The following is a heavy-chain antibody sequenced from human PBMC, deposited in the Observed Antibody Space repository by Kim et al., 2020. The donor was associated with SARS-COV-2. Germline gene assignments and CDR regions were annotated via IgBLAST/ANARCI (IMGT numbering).Heavy chain of an antibody. Sequence: SVKVSCKASGGTFSSYAISWVRQAPGQGLEWMGGIIPIFGTANYAQKFQGRVTITADESTSTAYMELSSLRSEDTAVYYCLHTGTVVTPGDYFDYWGQGTLVTVSS. CDR3: LHTGTVVTPGDYFDY. D-gene: IGHD2-21*02. CDR2: IIPIFGTA. J-gene: IGHJ4*02. V-gene: IGHV1-69*13. CDR1: GGTFSSYA.